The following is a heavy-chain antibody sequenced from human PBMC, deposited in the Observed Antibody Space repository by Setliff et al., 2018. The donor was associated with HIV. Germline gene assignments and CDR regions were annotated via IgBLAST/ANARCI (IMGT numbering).Heavy chain of an antibody. CDR3: ARVRLTMIMMVDYFDQ. CDR2: INHSGST. J-gene: IGHJ4*02. D-gene: IGHD3-22*01. V-gene: IGHV4-34*01. CDR1: GGSFSGYY. Sequence: PSETLSLTCAVYGGSFSGYYWSWIRQPPGKGLEWIGEINHSGSTNYNPSLKSRVTISVDTSKNQFSLRLSSVIAADTAVYYCARVRLTMIMMVDYFDQWGQGTLVTVSS.